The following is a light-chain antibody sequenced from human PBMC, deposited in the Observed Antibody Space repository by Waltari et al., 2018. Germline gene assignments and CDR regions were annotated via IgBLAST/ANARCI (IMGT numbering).Light chain of an antibody. CDR1: RSNIGSYTI. CDR3: ASYLGGNIWV. Sequence: QSALTQPASGSGSPGQSITIPCTGTRSNIGSYTIASWYQHHPGKAPKLLIYEDDKRPSGISNRFSGSKSGNTTSLTISGLQAEDEADYYCASYLGGNIWVFGGGTRLTV. J-gene: IGLJ3*02. V-gene: IGLV2-23*01. CDR2: EDD.